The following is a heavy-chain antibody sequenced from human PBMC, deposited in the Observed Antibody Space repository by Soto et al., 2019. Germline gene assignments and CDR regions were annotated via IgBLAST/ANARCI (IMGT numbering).Heavy chain of an antibody. CDR2: IYSSGST. J-gene: IGHJ5*02. D-gene: IGHD3-3*01. Sequence: SETLSLTCTVTGGTISGYYWTWIRQSAGGGLEWIGRIYSSGSTNYNPSLKSRVTISLDTSMNHFSLRLSSVTAADTAVYYCARGQRFSDWFDPWGQGTLVTVS. V-gene: IGHV4-4*07. CDR3: ARGQRFSDWFDP. CDR1: GGTISGYY.